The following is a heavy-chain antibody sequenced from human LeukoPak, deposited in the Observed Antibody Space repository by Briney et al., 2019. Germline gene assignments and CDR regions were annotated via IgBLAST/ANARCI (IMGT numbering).Heavy chain of an antibody. CDR3: ARGYHSNLKFDY. CDR2: IYYSGTT. Sequence: KPSETLSLTCTVSGGSISSSSYYWGWNRQPQGKGLKWIGSIYYSGTTYYNPSLKSRLTISVDTSKNQFSLKLSSVTAADTAVYYCARGYHSNLKFDYWGQGTLVTVSS. J-gene: IGHJ4*02. V-gene: IGHV4-39*01. CDR1: GGSISSSSYY. D-gene: IGHD4-11*01.